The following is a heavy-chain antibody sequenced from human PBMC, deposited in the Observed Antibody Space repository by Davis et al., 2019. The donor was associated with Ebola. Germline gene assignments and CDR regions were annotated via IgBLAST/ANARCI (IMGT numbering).Heavy chain of an antibody. Sequence: PGGSLRLSCAASGFTVSSNYMSWVRQAPGKGLEWVSVIYSSGITNYADSVKGRFTTSRDNAKNTVYLQMNSLRAEDTAVYYCARDGHGSSWIHFDYWGQGTLVTVSS. CDR1: GFTVSSNY. D-gene: IGHD6-13*01. CDR3: ARDGHGSSWIHFDY. J-gene: IGHJ4*02. CDR2: IYSSGIT. V-gene: IGHV3-53*01.